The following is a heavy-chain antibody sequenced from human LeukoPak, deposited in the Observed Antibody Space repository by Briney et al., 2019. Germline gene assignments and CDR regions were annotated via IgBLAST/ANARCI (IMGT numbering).Heavy chain of an antibody. CDR3: ARDLGYCSSTSCYALGY. Sequence: GGSLRLSCAASGFTFSDYYMSWIRQAPGKRLEWVSYISSSGSTIYYADSVKGRFTISRDNAKNSLYLQMNSLRAEDTAVYYCARDLGYCSSTSCYALGYWGQGTLVTVSS. CDR1: GFTFSDYY. CDR2: ISSSGSTI. V-gene: IGHV3-11*04. J-gene: IGHJ4*02. D-gene: IGHD2-2*03.